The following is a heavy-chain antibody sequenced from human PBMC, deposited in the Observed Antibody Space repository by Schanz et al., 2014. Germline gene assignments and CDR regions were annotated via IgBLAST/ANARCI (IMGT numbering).Heavy chain of an antibody. J-gene: IGHJ6*02. CDR1: GASISSGGYY. CDR3: ARHGGIPYYPMDV. V-gene: IGHV4-31*03. D-gene: IGHD3-16*01. CDR2: ISYSGST. Sequence: QLQLQESGPGLVKPSETLSLTCTVSGASISSGGYYWDWIRLLPGKGLEWIGYISYSGSTSFNPSLKSRLTMSVDTSKNQFSLRLSSVTAADTAVYYCARHGGIPYYPMDVWGQGTTGTVSS.